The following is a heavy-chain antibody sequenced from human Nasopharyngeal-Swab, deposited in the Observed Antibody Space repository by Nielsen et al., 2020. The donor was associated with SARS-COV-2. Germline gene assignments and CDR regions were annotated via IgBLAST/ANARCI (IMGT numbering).Heavy chain of an antibody. V-gene: IGHV3-15*01. CDR3: VTDFGGF. CDR2: IKSETDGGTT. Sequence: GESLKISCAASGFTFSDAWMSWVRQAPGKGLEWVGRIKSETDGGTTDYAAPVKGRFTISRDDSKNTLHLQLNSLNTEGTAMYYCVTDFGGFWGQGTLVTVSS. D-gene: IGHD3-16*01. J-gene: IGHJ4*02. CDR1: GFTFSDAW.